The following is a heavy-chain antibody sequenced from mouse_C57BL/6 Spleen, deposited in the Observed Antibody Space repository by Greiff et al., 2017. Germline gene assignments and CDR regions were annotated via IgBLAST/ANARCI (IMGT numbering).Heavy chain of an antibody. Sequence: VQLQQSGAELMKPGASVKLSCKATGYTFTGYWIEWVKQRPGHGLEWIGEILPGSGSTNYNEKFKGKATFTADTSSNTAYMQLSSLTTEDSAIXCCARKGSNWDNYYAMDYWGQGTSVTVSS. CDR3: ARKGSNWDNYYAMDY. CDR2: ILPGSGST. D-gene: IGHD4-1*01. CDR1: GYTFTGYW. J-gene: IGHJ4*01. V-gene: IGHV1-9*01.